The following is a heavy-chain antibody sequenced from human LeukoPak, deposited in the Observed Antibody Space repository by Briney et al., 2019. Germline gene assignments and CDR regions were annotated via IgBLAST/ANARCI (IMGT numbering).Heavy chain of an antibody. Sequence: ASMKVSCTASGYTFTGYYMHWVRQAPGQGREWMGWINPNSGGTNYAQKFQGRVTMTRDTSISTAYMELSRLRSDDTAVYYCARSTTVTTYPYYYYYGMDVWGQGTTVTVSS. J-gene: IGHJ6*02. CDR2: INPNSGGT. CDR1: GYTFTGYY. V-gene: IGHV1-2*02. CDR3: ARSTTVTTYPYYYYYGMDV. D-gene: IGHD4-17*01.